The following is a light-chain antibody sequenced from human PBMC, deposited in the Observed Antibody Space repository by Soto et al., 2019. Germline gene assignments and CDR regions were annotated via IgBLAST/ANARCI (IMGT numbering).Light chain of an antibody. CDR3: QQYKGNGT. Sequence: DIQMTQSPSTLSASVGDRVTITCRASQSISSWLAWYEQKPGKAAKVIINKASTSQSGVPSRFSGSGTWTVSTRAISRLQPDDCATYYCQQYKGNGTFGEGTKVEMK. V-gene: IGKV1-5*03. CDR1: QSISSW. CDR2: KAS. J-gene: IGKJ1*01.